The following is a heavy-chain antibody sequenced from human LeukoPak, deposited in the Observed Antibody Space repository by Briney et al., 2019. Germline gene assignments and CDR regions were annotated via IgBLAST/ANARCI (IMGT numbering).Heavy chain of an antibody. CDR2: IYYSGRT. Sequence: SETLSLTCTVSGCSISSYHWSWIRQPPGKGLEGIGYIYYSGRTNYNPSLKSRVTISVDTSKNQFSLKLSSVTAADTAVYYCARSGRSSGWPEFDYWGQGTLVTVSS. CDR3: ARSGRSSGWPEFDY. V-gene: IGHV4-59*01. D-gene: IGHD6-19*01. CDR1: GCSISSYH. J-gene: IGHJ4*02.